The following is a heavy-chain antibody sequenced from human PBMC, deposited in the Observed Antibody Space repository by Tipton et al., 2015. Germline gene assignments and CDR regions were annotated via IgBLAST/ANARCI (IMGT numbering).Heavy chain of an antibody. V-gene: IGHV3-23*01. J-gene: IGHJ4*02. D-gene: IGHD1-26*01. CDR1: GFTFSSYA. Sequence: GSLRLSCAASGFTFSSYAMSWVRQAPGKGLEWISGISGSGGSTYYADSVKGRFTISRDNSKNTLYLQMNSLRAEDTAVYYCAKPSVGWDLPSGINYFDYWGQGTLVTVSS. CDR2: ISGSGGST. CDR3: AKPSVGWDLPSGINYFDY.